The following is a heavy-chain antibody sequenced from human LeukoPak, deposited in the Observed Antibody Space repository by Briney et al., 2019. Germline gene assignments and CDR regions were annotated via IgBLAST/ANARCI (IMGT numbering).Heavy chain of an antibody. J-gene: IGHJ4*02. CDR3: AGRGTGTTLAFDY. D-gene: IGHD1-1*01. Sequence: GESLKISCKTSGYNFNEYHIGWVRQMPGQGLEWIGIIHPGDSDPRYSPSFRGQVTISTDGSIRTAYLQWNSLKASDTATYYCAGRGTGTTLAFDYWGQGTLVTVSS. CDR1: GYNFNEYH. V-gene: IGHV5-51*01. CDR2: IHPGDSDP.